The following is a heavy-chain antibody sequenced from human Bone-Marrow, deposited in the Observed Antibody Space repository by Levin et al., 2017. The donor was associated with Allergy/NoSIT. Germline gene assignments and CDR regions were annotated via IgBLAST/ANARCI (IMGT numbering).Heavy chain of an antibody. CDR3: AREKAVDTHFDN. D-gene: IGHD3/OR15-3a*01. Sequence: GGSLRLSCAVSGFTFSDHYVDWVRQAPGMGLEWVGRSRNKASRYTTEIAASVKGRFTISRDDAKSSLYLQMDSLRSDDSGVYFCAREKAVDTHFDNWGQGTQVIVAS. CDR1: GFTFSDHY. V-gene: IGHV3-72*01. J-gene: IGHJ4*02. CDR2: SRNKASRYTT.